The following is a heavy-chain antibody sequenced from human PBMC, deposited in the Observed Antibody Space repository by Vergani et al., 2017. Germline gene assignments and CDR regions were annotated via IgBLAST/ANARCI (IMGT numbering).Heavy chain of an antibody. Sequence: QVQLQESGPGLVKPSETLSLTCTVSGGSISSYYWSWIRQPPGKGLEWIGYIYYSGSTNYNPSLKSRVTISVDTSKNQFSLKLSSVTAADTAVYYCARVGYSGSPGAFDIWDQGTMVTVSS. CDR2: IYYSGST. J-gene: IGHJ3*02. D-gene: IGHD1-26*01. CDR1: GGSISSYY. V-gene: IGHV4-59*01. CDR3: ARVGYSGSPGAFDI.